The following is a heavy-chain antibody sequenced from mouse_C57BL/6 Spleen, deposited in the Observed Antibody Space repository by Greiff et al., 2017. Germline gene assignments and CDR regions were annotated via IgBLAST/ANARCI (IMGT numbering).Heavy chain of an antibody. CDR2: INPGSGGT. J-gene: IGHJ2*01. CDR3: AREVYYGNYIDY. Sequence: QVQLQQSGAELVRPGTSVKVSCKASGYAFTNYLIEWVKQRPGQGLEWIGVINPGSGGTNYNEKFKGKATLTADKSSSTAYMQLSSLTSEDSAVYFCAREVYYGNYIDYWGQGTTLTVSS. CDR1: GYAFTNYL. V-gene: IGHV1-54*01. D-gene: IGHD2-1*01.